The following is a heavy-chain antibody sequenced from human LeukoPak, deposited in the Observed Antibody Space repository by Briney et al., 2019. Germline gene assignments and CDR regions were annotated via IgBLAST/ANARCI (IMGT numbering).Heavy chain of an antibody. V-gene: IGHV4-38-2*02. Sequence: SETLSLTCTVSGYSINSGYYWAWIRQPPGKALEYIGSIYHSGSTYYNPSLKSRVTISADTSKNQFSLKLSSVTAADTAVYYCARDRSISVIAHAFHIWGQGTMVTVSS. CDR2: IYHSGST. D-gene: IGHD3-22*01. CDR1: GYSINSGYY. CDR3: ARDRSISVIAHAFHI. J-gene: IGHJ3*02.